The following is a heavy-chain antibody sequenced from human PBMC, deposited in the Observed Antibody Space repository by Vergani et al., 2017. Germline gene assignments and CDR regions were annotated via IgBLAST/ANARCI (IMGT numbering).Heavy chain of an antibody. J-gene: IGHJ3*01. V-gene: IGHV3-21*01. D-gene: IGHD5-12*01. CDR3: ARDIGEYSGYDD. CDR2: ISSSSSYI. CDR1: GFTFSSYS. Sequence: EVQLVESGGGVVRPGGSLRLSCAASGFTFSSYSMNWVRQAPGKGLEWVSSISSSSSYIYYADAVTGRFTISRDNAKNSLYLQMNSLRAEDTAVYYCARDIGEYSGYDDWGQGTMVTVSS.